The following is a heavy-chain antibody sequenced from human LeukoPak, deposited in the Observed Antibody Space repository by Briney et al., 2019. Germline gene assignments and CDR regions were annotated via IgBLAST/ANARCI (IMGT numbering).Heavy chain of an antibody. CDR3: ARGIAVAGPPGWFDP. J-gene: IGHJ5*02. D-gene: IGHD6-19*01. V-gene: IGHV1-46*01. Sequence: CXAXXXXFTSXXXXWVXXXPXXGXEXMGXINPSGGSTSYAQKFQGRVTMTRDTSTSTVYMELSSLRSEDTAVYYCARGIAVAGPPGWFDPWGQGTLVTVSS. CDR2: INPSGGST. CDR1: XXXFTSXX.